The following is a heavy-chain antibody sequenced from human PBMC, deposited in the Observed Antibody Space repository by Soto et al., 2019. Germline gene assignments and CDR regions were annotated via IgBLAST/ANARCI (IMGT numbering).Heavy chain of an antibody. Sequence: QVQLVQSGDEVRKPGSSVKVSCKSSGYIFVNYGIAWVRQAPGQGLEGMGWISPYSGNTHYASKVQCRLTMTTDTSTTTAYMALGSLTSDATAVYYCATVDNSATPTPQDVWGQGTTVTVSS. J-gene: IGHJ6*02. V-gene: IGHV1-18*01. CDR2: ISPYSGNT. CDR1: GYIFVNYG. D-gene: IGHD5-12*01. CDR3: ATVDNSATPTPQDV.